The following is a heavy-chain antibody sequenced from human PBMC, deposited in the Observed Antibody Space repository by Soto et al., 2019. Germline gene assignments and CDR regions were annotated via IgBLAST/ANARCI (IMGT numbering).Heavy chain of an antibody. D-gene: IGHD3-10*01. J-gene: IGHJ4*02. CDR1: GFIFSSYG. CDR3: AKDDGSGSYHDY. V-gene: IGHV3-30*18. CDR2: ISNDGSNK. Sequence: QVQLVESGGGVVQPGRSLRLSCAASGFIFSSYGMHWVRQAPGKGLEWVAVISNDGSNKYYADSVKGRFTISSDNSKNTLYLQMNSLRGEDTAVYYCAKDDGSGSYHDYWGQGTLVTVSS.